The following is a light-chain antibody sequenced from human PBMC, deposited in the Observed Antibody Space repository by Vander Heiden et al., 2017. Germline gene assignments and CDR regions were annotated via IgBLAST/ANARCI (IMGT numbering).Light chain of an antibody. J-gene: IGKJ5*01. CDR2: AAS. Sequence: DIQMTHSVSSLSASVGDRVTITYRASQCISSYLHWYQQKPGKAPKLLIYAASSLQSGVRSRFPDRGSGTDFTLTISRLQPEDFGTYFCHQSYSTPITFGQGTRVEIK. CDR3: HQSYSTPIT. CDR1: QCISSY. V-gene: IGKV1-39*01.